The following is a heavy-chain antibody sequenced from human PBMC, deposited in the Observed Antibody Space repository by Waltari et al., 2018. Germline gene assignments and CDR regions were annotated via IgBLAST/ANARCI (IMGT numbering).Heavy chain of an antibody. CDR2: INKDGTET. V-gene: IGHV3-7*03. D-gene: IGHD6-19*01. CDR3: IRDYGSPY. J-gene: IGHJ4*02. Sequence: EAQQVESGGDLVQPGGSLRLSCVVSGFTLSNYWTSWVRQAPGKGLEGVANINKDGTETYYVDSVRGRFTISKDDAKNSVYLQMNSLKVEDTAVYYCIRDYGSPYWGQGTLVTVSS. CDR1: GFTLSNYW.